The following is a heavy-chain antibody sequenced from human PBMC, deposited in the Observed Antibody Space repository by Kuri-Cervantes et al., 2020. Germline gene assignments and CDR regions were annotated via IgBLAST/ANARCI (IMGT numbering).Heavy chain of an antibody. CDR2: INPNSGDT. Sequence: GGSLRLSCKASGYTFTGNYIHWVRQAPGQGLEWMGWINPNSGDTNYAQKFQGRVTMTTDTSTSTAYMELRSLRSDDTAVYYCARGAKRITIFGVVIRSNWFDPWGQGTLVTVSS. D-gene: IGHD3-3*01. J-gene: IGHJ5*02. V-gene: IGHV1-2*02. CDR3: ARGAKRITIFGVVIRSNWFDP. CDR1: GYTFTGNY.